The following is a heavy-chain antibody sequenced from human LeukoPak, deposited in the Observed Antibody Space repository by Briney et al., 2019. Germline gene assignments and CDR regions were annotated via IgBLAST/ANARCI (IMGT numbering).Heavy chain of an antibody. CDR2: IYYSGTT. V-gene: IGHV4-59*01. J-gene: IGHJ6*02. D-gene: IGHD4/OR15-4a*01. CDR1: GGSISHYY. CDR3: AREDPRTKVPEGMDV. Sequence: SETLSLTCTVSGGSISHYYWSWIRQPPGKGLEWIGYIYYSGTTNYNPSFKSRVTISVDTSKNQFSLKLNSVTAADTAVYYCAREDPRTKVPEGMDVWGQGTTVTVSS.